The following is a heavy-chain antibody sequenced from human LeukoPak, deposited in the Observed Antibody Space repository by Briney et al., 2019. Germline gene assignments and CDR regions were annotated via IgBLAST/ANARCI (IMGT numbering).Heavy chain of an antibody. J-gene: IGHJ4*02. CDR2: ISAGGGST. CDR3: AKDRAGAYPDYFDY. V-gene: IGHV3-23*01. Sequence: PGGSLRLSCAASGFTFSSYAMSWVRQAPGKGLEWVSAISAGGGSTYYADSVRGRFTISRDNSKNTLYLQMNSLRAEDTAVYYCAKDRAGAYPDYFDYWGQGTLVTVSS. D-gene: IGHD3-16*01. CDR1: GFTFSSYA.